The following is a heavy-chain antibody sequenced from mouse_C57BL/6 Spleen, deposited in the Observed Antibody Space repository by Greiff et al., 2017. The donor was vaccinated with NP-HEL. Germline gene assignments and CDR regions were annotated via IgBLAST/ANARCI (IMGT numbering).Heavy chain of an antibody. CDR2: IWTGGGT. Sequence: VKVVESGPGLVAPSQSLSITCTVSGFSLTSYAISWVRQPPGKGLEWLGVIWTGGGTNYNSALKSRLSISKDNSKSQVFLKMNSLQTDDTARYYCARNAATTVEWYYAMDYWGQGTSVTVSS. CDR1: GFSLTSYA. J-gene: IGHJ4*01. D-gene: IGHD1-1*01. CDR3: ARNAATTVEWYYAMDY. V-gene: IGHV2-9-1*01.